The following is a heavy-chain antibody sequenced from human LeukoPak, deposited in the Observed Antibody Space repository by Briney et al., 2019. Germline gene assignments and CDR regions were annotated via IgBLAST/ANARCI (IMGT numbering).Heavy chain of an antibody. Sequence: SVKVSCKASGGTFSSYAISWVRQAPGQGLEWMGRIIPILGIANYAQKFQGRVTITADKSTSTAYMELSSLRSEDTAVYYCARDPSLVIRGITAISHFDYWGQGTQVTVSS. CDR1: GGTFSSYA. CDR3: ARDPSLVIRGITAISHFDY. D-gene: IGHD1-20*01. V-gene: IGHV1-69*04. J-gene: IGHJ4*02. CDR2: IIPILGIA.